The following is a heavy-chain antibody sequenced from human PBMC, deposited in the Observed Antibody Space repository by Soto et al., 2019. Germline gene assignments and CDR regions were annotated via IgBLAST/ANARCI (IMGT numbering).Heavy chain of an antibody. CDR3: AKDDDSSGYPVYYFDY. J-gene: IGHJ4*02. V-gene: IGHV3-30*18. CDR2: ISYDGSNK. Sequence: HPGGSLRLSCAASGFTFSSYGMHWVRQAPGKGLEWVAVISYDGSNKYYADSVKGRFTISRDNSKNTLYLQMNSLRAEDTAVYYCAKDDDSSGYPVYYFDYWGQGTLVTVSS. D-gene: IGHD3-22*01. CDR1: GFTFSSYG.